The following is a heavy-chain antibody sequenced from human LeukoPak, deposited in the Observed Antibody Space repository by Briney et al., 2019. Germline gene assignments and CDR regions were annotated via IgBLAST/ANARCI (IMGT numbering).Heavy chain of an antibody. D-gene: IGHD6-19*01. Sequence: PGGSLRLSCAASGFTFSSYAMSWIRQAPGKGLEWVSYISSSGSTIYYADSVKGRFTISRDNAKNSLYLQMNSLRAEDTAVYYCARSAYSSGWYTGPYGMDVWGQGTTVTVSS. J-gene: IGHJ6*02. CDR2: ISSSGSTI. CDR1: GFTFSSYA. CDR3: ARSAYSSGWYTGPYGMDV. V-gene: IGHV3-11*01.